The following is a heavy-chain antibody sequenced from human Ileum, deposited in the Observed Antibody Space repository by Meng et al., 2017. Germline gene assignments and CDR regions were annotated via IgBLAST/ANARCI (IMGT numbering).Heavy chain of an antibody. Sequence: QVTLQVSGPGLVKASVTLSLTCSVSGASMSVVSYWSWVRQSPGKGLEWIGQIDHLGIAYYKPSLKSRVTMSIDQSKSQFSLRLTSVSAADTAVYYCARHGGYYQDFWGQGTLVTVSS. D-gene: IGHD4-23*01. CDR2: IDHLGIA. V-gene: IGHV4-4*02. J-gene: IGHJ4*02. CDR1: GASMSVVSY. CDR3: ARHGGYYQDF.